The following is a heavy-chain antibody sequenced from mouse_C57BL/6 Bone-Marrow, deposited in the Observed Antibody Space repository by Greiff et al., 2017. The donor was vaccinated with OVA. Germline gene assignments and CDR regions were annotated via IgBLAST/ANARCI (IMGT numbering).Heavy chain of an antibody. J-gene: IGHJ4*01. Sequence: QVQLQQPGAELVKPGASVKLSCKASGYTFTSYWMHWVKQRPGRGLEWIGRIDPNSGGTKYNEKFKSKATLTVDKPSSTAYMQLSILTSEDSAVYYCAREGIYYAMDYWGQGTSVTVSS. CDR1: GYTFTSYW. V-gene: IGHV1-72*01. CDR2: IDPNSGGT. CDR3: AREGIYYAMDY.